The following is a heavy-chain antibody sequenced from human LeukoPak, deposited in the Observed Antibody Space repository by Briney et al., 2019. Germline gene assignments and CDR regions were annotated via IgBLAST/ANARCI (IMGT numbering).Heavy chain of an antibody. V-gene: IGHV4-39*01. CDR1: GGSISSSSYY. J-gene: IGHJ4*02. Sequence: SETLSLTCTVSGGSISSSSYYWGWIRQPPGKGLEWIGSIYYSGSTYYNPSLKSRVTISVDTSKNQFSLKLSSVTAADTAVYYCARRTYGSGSYYYDYWGQGTLASVSS. CDR3: ARRTYGSGSYYYDY. CDR2: IYYSGST. D-gene: IGHD3-10*01.